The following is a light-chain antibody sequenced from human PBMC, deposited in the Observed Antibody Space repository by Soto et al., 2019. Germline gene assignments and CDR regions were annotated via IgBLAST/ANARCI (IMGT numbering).Light chain of an antibody. CDR1: QGIRND. Sequence: AIQMTQSPSSLSASVGDRVTITCRASQGIRNDLGWYQQKPGKAPKLLIYAASSLPSGFPSRVSVSGSGTDFTLTISSLQAEDFATYYGLQDYNYPRTFGQGIKVEIK. V-gene: IGKV1-6*01. CDR3: LQDYNYPRT. J-gene: IGKJ1*01. CDR2: AAS.